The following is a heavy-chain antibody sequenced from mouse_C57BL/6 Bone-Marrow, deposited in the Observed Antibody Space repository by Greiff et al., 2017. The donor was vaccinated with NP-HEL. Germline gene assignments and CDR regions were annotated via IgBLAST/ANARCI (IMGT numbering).Heavy chain of an antibody. CDR2: ISDGGSYT. D-gene: IGHD1-1*01. CDR3: ARDRDYYGSSYGYFDV. V-gene: IGHV5-4*01. J-gene: IGHJ1*03. Sequence: EVQRVESGGGLVKPGGSLKLSCAASGFTFSSYAMSWVRQTPEKRLEWVATISDGGSYTYYPAHVKGRFTISRDNAKYTLYMQISHLKSEDTARYYGARDRDYYGSSYGYFDVWGTGTTGTVSS. CDR1: GFTFSSYA.